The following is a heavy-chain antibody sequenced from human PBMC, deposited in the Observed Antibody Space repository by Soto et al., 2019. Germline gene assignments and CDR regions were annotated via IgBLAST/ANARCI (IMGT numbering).Heavy chain of an antibody. Sequence: QVQLVQSGAEVKKPGASVKVSCKASGYTFTSYAMHWVRQAPGQRLEWMGWINAGNGNTKYSQKFQGTVTITRDTSASTAYMELSSLRSEDTAVYYCASAFTVAGAIGYWGQGTLVTVSS. V-gene: IGHV1-3*01. J-gene: IGHJ4*02. CDR3: ASAFTVAGAIGY. CDR2: INAGNGNT. D-gene: IGHD6-13*01. CDR1: GYTFTSYA.